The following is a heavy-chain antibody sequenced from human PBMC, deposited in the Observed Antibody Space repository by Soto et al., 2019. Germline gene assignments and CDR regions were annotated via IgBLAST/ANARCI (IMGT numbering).Heavy chain of an antibody. CDR2: IYSGGST. J-gene: IGHJ6*03. V-gene: IGHV3-66*01. CDR3: AISDYGERAYYMDV. CDR1: GCTVSSNY. D-gene: IGHD4-17*01. Sequence: GGSLRLSCAASGCTVSSNYMSWVRQPPGKGLEWVSDIYSGGSTYYADSVKGRFTISRDNSKNTLYLQMNSLRAEDTAVYYCAISDYGERAYYMDVWGKGTTVTVSS.